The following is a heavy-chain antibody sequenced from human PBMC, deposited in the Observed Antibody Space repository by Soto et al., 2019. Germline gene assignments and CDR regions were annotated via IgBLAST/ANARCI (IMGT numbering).Heavy chain of an antibody. CDR2: MNPNSGNT. Sequence: ASVKVSCKAPGYTFTSHYINWVRQATGQGLEWMGWMNPNSGNTGYAPKFQGRVTMTRDTSISTAYIELNSLRSEDTAVYYCARNLKATSDDDGLDYWGQGTQVTVSS. CDR1: GYTFTSHY. V-gene: IGHV1-8*01. CDR3: ARNLKATSDDDGLDY. J-gene: IGHJ4*02. D-gene: IGHD5-12*01.